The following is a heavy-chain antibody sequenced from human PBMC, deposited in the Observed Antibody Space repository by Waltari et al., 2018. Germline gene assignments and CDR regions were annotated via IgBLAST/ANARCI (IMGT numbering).Heavy chain of an antibody. Sequence: QVQLVQSGAEVKKPGSSVKVSCKASGGTFRSYAISWVRQAPGPGLEWMGGIIPIFGTANYAQKFQGRVTITADESTSTAYMELSSLRSEDTAVYYCASKSTIFGVVIIPNYGMDVWGQGPTVTVSS. CDR3: ASKSTIFGVVIIPNYGMDV. CDR1: GGTFRSYA. J-gene: IGHJ6*02. V-gene: IGHV1-69*01. CDR2: IIPIFGTA. D-gene: IGHD3-3*01.